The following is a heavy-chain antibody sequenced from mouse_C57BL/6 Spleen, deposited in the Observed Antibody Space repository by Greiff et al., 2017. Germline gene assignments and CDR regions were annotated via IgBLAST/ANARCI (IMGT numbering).Heavy chain of an antibody. Sequence: VQLQQPGAELVMPGASVKLSCKASGYTFTSYWMHWVKQRPGQGLEWIGEIDPSDSYTNYNQKFKGKSTLTVDQSSSKADMQLSSLTSEDSAVYYCARGDYYGSSLDDWGQGTTLTVSS. J-gene: IGHJ2*01. CDR2: IDPSDSYT. V-gene: IGHV1-69*01. CDR1: GYTFTSYW. D-gene: IGHD1-1*01. CDR3: ARGDYYGSSLDD.